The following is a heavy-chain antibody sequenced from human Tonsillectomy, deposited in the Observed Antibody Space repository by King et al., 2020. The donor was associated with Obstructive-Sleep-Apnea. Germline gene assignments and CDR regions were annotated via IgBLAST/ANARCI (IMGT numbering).Heavy chain of an antibody. V-gene: IGHV3-30*04. CDR3: ARNYDFWSGYYQLPCY. D-gene: IGHD3-3*01. J-gene: IGHJ4*02. Sequence: VQLVESGGGVVQPGRSLRLSCAAPGFTFSTYVMHWVRQAPGKGLEWVAVISYDGSNKYYADSVKGRFTISRDNSKNTLYLQLNSLRAEDTAVYYCARNYDFWSGYYQLPCYWGQGTLVTVSS. CDR1: GFTFSTYV. CDR2: ISYDGSNK.